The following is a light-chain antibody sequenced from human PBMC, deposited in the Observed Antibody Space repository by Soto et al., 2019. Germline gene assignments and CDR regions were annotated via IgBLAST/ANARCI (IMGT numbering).Light chain of an antibody. J-gene: IGLJ3*02. V-gene: IGLV2-14*03. CDR1: SSDVGGYNY. CDR2: DVS. CDR3: SSYTGSSTVV. Sequence: QSVLTQPASVSGSPGQSITISCTGTSSDVGGYNYVSWYQHHPGKAPKLMIYDVSDRPSGVSNRFSGSKSGNTASLTISGLQPEDEADYYCSSYTGSSTVVFGGGTKLTVL.